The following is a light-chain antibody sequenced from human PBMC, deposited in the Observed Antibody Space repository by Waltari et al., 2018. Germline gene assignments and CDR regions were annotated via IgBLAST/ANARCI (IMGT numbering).Light chain of an antibody. CDR1: DLGSYS. J-gene: IGLJ1*01. Sequence: YVLTQPPSVSVAPGNTATITCGGADLGSYSVHWYQKKPGQAPVLVMFYDYRPSGIPGRFAGSNSGNTATLTVSWVEAGDEADYYCQVWETTRGHQGVFGPGTKVTVL. V-gene: IGLV3-21*01. CDR3: QVWETTRGHQGV. CDR2: YD.